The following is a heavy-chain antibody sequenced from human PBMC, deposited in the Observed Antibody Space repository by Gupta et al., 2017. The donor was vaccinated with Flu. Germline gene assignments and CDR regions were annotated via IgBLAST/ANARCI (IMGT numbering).Heavy chain of an antibody. J-gene: IGHJ3*01. D-gene: IGHD6-19*01. V-gene: IGHV3-30*18. CDR2: ISYDGLNK. Sequence: QVQLVESGGGVVQPGRSLRLSCAASGITFSTYGMHWVRQAPGKGLEWVAVISYDGLNKDYAESIKGRFTISRDDSKSTLFLHMDSLRSEDTAVYYCAKQRLWLEVRDAFDLWGQGTLVTVSS. CDR3: AKQRLWLEVRDAFDL. CDR1: GITFSTYG.